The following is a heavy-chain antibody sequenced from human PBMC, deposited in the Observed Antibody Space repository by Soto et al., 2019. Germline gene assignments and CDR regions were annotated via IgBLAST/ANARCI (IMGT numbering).Heavy chain of an antibody. Sequence: HVQPQQWGTGLLKPSETLSLTCAVYGGSFSTYYWNWLRQPPGKGLEWIGEINHTGNTQYNPSLKGRGTMSFGPSKHQVSLKLTSVTAADTAVYYCFGWLGSNWLDPWGQGTLVTVSS. CDR2: INHTGNT. J-gene: IGHJ5*02. CDR1: GGSFSTYY. D-gene: IGHD3-22*01. V-gene: IGHV4-34*01. CDR3: FGWLGSNWLDP.